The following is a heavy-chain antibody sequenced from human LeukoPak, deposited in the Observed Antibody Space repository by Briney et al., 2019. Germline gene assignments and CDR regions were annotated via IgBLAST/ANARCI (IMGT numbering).Heavy chain of an antibody. Sequence: GGSLRLSCAASGFTFSSYSMNWVRQAPGKGLEWVSSISSSSSYIYYADSVKGRFTISRDNARNSLYLQMNSLRAEDTAMYYCARDAGNSGYGCDLWGQGTLVTVSS. J-gene: IGHJ5*02. V-gene: IGHV3-21*01. D-gene: IGHD5-12*01. CDR2: ISSSSSYI. CDR1: GFTFSSYS. CDR3: ARDAGNSGYGCDL.